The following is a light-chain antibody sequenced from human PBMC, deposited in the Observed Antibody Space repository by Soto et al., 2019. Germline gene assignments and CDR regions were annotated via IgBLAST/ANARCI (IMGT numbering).Light chain of an antibody. CDR3: QQYVLSPWT. J-gene: IGKJ1*01. CDR2: SAS. CDR1: QSVDYYY. Sequence: EIVLTQSPGTLSLSPGERATLSCRASQSVDYYYLDWYQQRPGQAPRRLIYSASIMATGIPDRFSGSGSGTDFTLTISRLEPEYVAVYYCQQYVLSPWTFGQGTKVEIK. V-gene: IGKV3-20*01.